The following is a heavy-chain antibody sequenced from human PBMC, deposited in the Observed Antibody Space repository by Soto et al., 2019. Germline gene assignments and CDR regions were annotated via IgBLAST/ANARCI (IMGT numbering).Heavy chain of an antibody. Sequence: SETLSLTCTVSGGSISSSSYYWGWIRQPPGKGLEWIGSIYYSGSTYYNPSLKSRVTISVDTSKNQFSLKLSSVTAADTAVYYCARHSGYCSGGSCLNWFDPWGQGTLVTVSS. CDR1: GGSISSSSYY. CDR2: IYYSGST. D-gene: IGHD2-15*01. CDR3: ARHSGYCSGGSCLNWFDP. J-gene: IGHJ5*02. V-gene: IGHV4-39*01.